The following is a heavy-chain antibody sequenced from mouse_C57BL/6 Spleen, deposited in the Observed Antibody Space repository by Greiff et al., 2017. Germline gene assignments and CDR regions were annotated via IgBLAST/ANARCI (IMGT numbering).Heavy chain of an antibody. V-gene: IGHV1-81*01. Sequence: VQLQQSGAELARPGASVKLSCKASGYTVTSYGISWVKQRTGQGLEWIGEIYPRSGNTYYNEKFKGKATLTADKSSSTAYMELRSLTSEDSAVYFCARRESFAYWGQGTLVTVSA. CDR3: ARRESFAY. CDR1: GYTVTSYG. J-gene: IGHJ3*01. D-gene: IGHD6-2*01. CDR2: IYPRSGNT.